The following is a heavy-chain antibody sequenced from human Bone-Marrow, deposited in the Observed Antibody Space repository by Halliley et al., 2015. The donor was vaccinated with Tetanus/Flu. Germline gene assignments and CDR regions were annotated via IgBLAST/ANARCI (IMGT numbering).Heavy chain of an antibody. J-gene: IGHJ3*02. CDR2: HYYRGWT. Sequence: GYHYYRGWTHYTPSLSTRVPISVDPSQNQFSLRLSSVTAADTAVYYCARVDSTGFYWANALDIWGPGTKVAVSS. D-gene: IGHD2-8*02. CDR3: ARVDSTGFYWANALDI. V-gene: IGHV4-59*01.